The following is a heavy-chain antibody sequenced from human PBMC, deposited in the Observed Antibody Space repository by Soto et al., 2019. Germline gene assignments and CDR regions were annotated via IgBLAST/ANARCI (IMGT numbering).Heavy chain of an antibody. CDR1: GGSISSSSYY. Sequence: SETLSLTCTVSGGSISSSSYYWGWIRQPPGKGLEWIGSIYYSGSTYYNPSLKSRVTISVDTSKNQFSLKLSSVTAADTAVYYCARQSKGGSHAYYDILTGCVLDYWGQGTLVTVSS. CDR2: IYYSGST. D-gene: IGHD3-9*01. J-gene: IGHJ4*02. V-gene: IGHV4-39*01. CDR3: ARQSKGGSHAYYDILTGCVLDY.